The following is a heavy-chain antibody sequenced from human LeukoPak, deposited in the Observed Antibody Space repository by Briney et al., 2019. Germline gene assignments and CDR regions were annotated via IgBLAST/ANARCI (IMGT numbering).Heavy chain of an antibody. Sequence: GGSLRLSCAASGFTFNNYAMTWVRQAPGKGLEWVSTISDSVSGGSTYYADSVKGRFTISRDNSKNTLYLQMNSLRAEDTAVYYCAKDPLDIVATTPYYFDYWGQGTLVTVSS. V-gene: IGHV3-23*01. J-gene: IGHJ4*02. CDR1: GFTFNNYA. D-gene: IGHD5-12*01. CDR2: ISDSVSGGST. CDR3: AKDPLDIVATTPYYFDY.